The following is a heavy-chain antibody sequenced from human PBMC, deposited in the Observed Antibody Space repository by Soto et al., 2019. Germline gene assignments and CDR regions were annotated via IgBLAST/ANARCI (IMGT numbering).Heavy chain of an antibody. J-gene: IGHJ1*01. V-gene: IGHV4-59*08. D-gene: IGHD6-19*01. CDR2: IYYSGST. Sequence: QVQLQESGPGLVKPSETLSLTCTVSGGSISSYYWSWIRQPPGKVLEWIGYIYYSGSTNYNPSLKSLVTISVDTSKKQFSLKLSSVTAADTAVYYCARQNRPPRYSSGWYYFQHWGQGTLVTVSS. CDR1: GGSISSYY. CDR3: ARQNRPPRYSSGWYYFQH.